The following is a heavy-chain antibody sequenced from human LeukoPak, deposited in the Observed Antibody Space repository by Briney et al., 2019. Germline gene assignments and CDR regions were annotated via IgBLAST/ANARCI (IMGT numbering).Heavy chain of an antibody. Sequence: GGSLRLSCAASGFIFSNYAMHWVRQAPGKGLEWVSSISSGSSYIYYADSVKGRFTISRDNAKNSLYLQMNSLRAEDTAVYYCARVEGGAFDIWGQGTMVTVSS. CDR1: GFIFSNYA. V-gene: IGHV3-21*01. CDR2: ISSGSSYI. CDR3: ARVEGGAFDI. J-gene: IGHJ3*02.